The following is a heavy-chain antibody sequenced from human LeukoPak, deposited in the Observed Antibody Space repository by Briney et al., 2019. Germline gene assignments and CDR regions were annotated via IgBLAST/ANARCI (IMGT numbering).Heavy chain of an antibody. CDR1: GFTVSSNY. Sequence: PGGSLRLSCAASGFTVSSNYMSWVRQAPGKGLEWGSVIYSGGGAYYADSVKGRFSISRDNSKNTLYRQMNSLRAEDTAVYYCARGHGDFDYWGQGTLVTVSS. CDR2: IYSGGGA. CDR3: ARGHGDFDY. D-gene: IGHD3-10*01. V-gene: IGHV3-66*01. J-gene: IGHJ4*02.